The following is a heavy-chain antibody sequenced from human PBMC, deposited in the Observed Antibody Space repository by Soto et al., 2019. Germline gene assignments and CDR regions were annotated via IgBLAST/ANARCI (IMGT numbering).Heavy chain of an antibody. CDR3: TRDQKDYGDYVPFDY. CDR2: IRSKAYGGTT. J-gene: IGHJ4*02. D-gene: IGHD4-17*01. CDR1: GFTFGDYA. V-gene: IGHV3-49*03. Sequence: GGSLRLSCTASGFTFGDYAMSWFRQAPGKGLEWVGFIRSKAYGGTTEYAASVKGRFTISRDDSKSIAYLQMNSLKTEDTAVYYCTRDQKDYGDYVPFDYWGQGTLVTVSS.